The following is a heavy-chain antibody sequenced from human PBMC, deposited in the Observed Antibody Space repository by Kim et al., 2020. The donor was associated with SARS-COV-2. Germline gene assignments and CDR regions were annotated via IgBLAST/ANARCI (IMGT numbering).Heavy chain of an antibody. CDR3: ARDSVVPAMDV. D-gene: IGHD2-2*01. V-gene: IGHV7-4-1*02. J-gene: IGHJ6*02. Sequence: PTYAQGFTGRFVFSLDTSVSTAYLQISSLKAEDTAVYYCARDSVVPAMDVWGQGTTVTVSS. CDR2: P.